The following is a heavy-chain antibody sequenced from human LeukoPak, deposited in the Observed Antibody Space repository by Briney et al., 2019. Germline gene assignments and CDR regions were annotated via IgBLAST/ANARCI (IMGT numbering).Heavy chain of an antibody. D-gene: IGHD3-22*01. CDR1: GGSISSGGYY. CDR2: IYYSGST. V-gene: IGHV4-31*03. J-gene: IGHJ4*02. CDR3: ARSGLDSSGYHRWNFDY. Sequence: SETLSLTCTVSGGSISSGGYYWSWIRQHPGKGLEWIGYIYYSGSTYYNPSLKSRVTISVDTSKNQFSLKLSSVTAADTAVYYCARSGLDSSGYHRWNFDYWGQGTLVTVSS.